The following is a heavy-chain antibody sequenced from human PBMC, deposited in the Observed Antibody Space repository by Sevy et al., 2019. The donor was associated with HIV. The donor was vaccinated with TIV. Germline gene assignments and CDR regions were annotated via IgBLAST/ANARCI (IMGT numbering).Heavy chain of an antibody. D-gene: IGHD3-9*01. Sequence: GGSLRLSCPASGFTFTNYYMSWVRQAPGKGLEWVANIDQDGGEKYYVDSVKGRFTISRDNARNSLFLQMNSLRAEDTAVYYCARARYYDILTGQNYYYYMDVWGKGTTVTVSS. V-gene: IGHV3-7*01. CDR1: GFTFTNYY. CDR2: IDQDGGEK. CDR3: ARARYYDILTGQNYYYYMDV. J-gene: IGHJ6*03.